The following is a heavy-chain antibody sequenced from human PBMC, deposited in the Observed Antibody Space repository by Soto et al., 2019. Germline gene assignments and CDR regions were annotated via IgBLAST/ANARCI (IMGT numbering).Heavy chain of an antibody. Sequence: SETLSLTCAVNGGSFSGYYWSWIRQPPGKGLEWIGEINHSGSTNYNPSLKSRVTISVDTSKNQFSLKLSSVTAADTAVYYCARGLLWFGELDWFDPWGQGTLVTVSS. CDR1: GGSFSGYY. D-gene: IGHD3-10*01. CDR2: INHSGST. J-gene: IGHJ5*02. CDR3: ARGLLWFGELDWFDP. V-gene: IGHV4-34*01.